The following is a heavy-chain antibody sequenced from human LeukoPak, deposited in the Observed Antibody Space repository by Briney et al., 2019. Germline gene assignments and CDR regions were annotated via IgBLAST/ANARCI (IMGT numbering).Heavy chain of an antibody. D-gene: IGHD2-21*01. V-gene: IGHV4-31*03. Sequence: SETLSLTCTVSGGSISSGGYYWSWIRQHPGKGLEWIGYIYYSGSTYYNPSLKSRVTISVDTSKNQFSLKLSSVTAADTAVYYCEGTAEGQNSIFDYWGQGTLVTVSS. CDR1: GGSISSGGYY. J-gene: IGHJ4*02. CDR2: IYYSGST. CDR3: EGTAEGQNSIFDY.